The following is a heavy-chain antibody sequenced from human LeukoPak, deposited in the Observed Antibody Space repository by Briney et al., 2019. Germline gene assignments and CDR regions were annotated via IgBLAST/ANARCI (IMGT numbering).Heavy chain of an antibody. CDR2: INHSGST. CDR1: GGSFSGYY. Sequence: PSETLSLTCAVYGGSFSGYYWSWIRQPPGKGLEWIGEINHSGSTNYNPSLKSRATISVDTSKNRFSLKLSSVTAADTAVYYCATARSVSGYDLFDYWGQGTLVTVSS. V-gene: IGHV4-34*01. J-gene: IGHJ4*02. CDR3: ATARSVSGYDLFDY. D-gene: IGHD5-12*01.